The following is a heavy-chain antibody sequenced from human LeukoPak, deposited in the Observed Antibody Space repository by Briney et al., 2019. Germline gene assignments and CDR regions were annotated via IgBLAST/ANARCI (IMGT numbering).Heavy chain of an antibody. CDR1: GYSVTNNYY. D-gene: IGHD1-1*01. CDR2: INHSGST. Sequence: PSETLSLTCTVSGYSVTNNYYWGWIRQPPGKGLEWIGEINHSGSTNYNPSLKSRVTISVDTSKNQFSLKLSSVTAADTAVYYCARRRVGWNDGGAFDIWGQGTMVTVSS. J-gene: IGHJ3*02. V-gene: IGHV4-38-2*02. CDR3: ARRRVGWNDGGAFDI.